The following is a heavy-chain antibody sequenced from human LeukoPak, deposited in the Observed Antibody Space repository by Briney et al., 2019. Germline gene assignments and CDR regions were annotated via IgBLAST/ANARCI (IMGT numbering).Heavy chain of an antibody. CDR3: ATQQLVGVIQFDY. CDR2: IVVGSGNT. V-gene: IGHV1-58*01. CDR1: GFTFTSSA. D-gene: IGHD6-6*01. Sequence: TSVKVSCKASGFTFTSSAVQWVRQARGQRLEWIGWIVVGSGNTNYAQKFQGRVTITADKSTSTAYMELSSLRSEDTAVYYCATQQLVGVIQFDYWGQGTLVTVSS. J-gene: IGHJ4*02.